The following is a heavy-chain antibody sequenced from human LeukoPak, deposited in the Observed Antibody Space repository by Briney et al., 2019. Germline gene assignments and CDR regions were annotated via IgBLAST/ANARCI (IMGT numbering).Heavy chain of an antibody. CDR1: GFTFSSYG. CDR3: AKDRNSGSYSGWFDP. D-gene: IGHD1-26*01. CDR2: ISYDGSNK. V-gene: IGHV3-30*18. J-gene: IGHJ5*02. Sequence: GGSLRLSCAASGFTFSSYGMHWVRQAPGKGLEWVAVISYDGSNKYYADSVKGRFTISRDNSKNTLYLQMNSLRAEDTAVYYCAKDRNSGSYSGWFDPWGQGTLVTVSS.